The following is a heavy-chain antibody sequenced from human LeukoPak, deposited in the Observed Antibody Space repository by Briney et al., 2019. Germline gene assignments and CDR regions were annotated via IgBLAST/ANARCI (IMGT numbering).Heavy chain of an antibody. CDR1: GFTFSSYP. CDR3: ARGQLLLEGYFYYMDV. J-gene: IGHJ6*03. CDR2: VSDDGNKK. V-gene: IGHV3-30-3*01. D-gene: IGHD2-2*01. Sequence: GGSLRLFCAASGFTFSSYPVHWVRQAPGKGVEGVAVVSDDGNKKFDADFVKGRFTISRDNSKNTLYLQMNSLRGEDTAVYYCARGQLLLEGYFYYMDVWGEGTTVAVSS.